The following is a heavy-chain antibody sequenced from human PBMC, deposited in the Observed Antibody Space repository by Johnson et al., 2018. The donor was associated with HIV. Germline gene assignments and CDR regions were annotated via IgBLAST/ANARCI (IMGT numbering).Heavy chain of an antibody. Sequence: VQLVESGGGVLRPGGSLRLSCEGFGFIFGDYGLSWVRQPPGKGLVWVSRINSDGSSTTYADSVKGRFTISRDNAKNSLYLQMNSLRAEDTAVYYCARERRSDYDYDGFDIWGQGTLVTVSS. D-gene: IGHD5-12*01. CDR3: ARERRSDYDYDGFDI. V-gene: IGHV3-20*04. CDR1: GFIFGDYG. CDR2: INSDGSST. J-gene: IGHJ3*02.